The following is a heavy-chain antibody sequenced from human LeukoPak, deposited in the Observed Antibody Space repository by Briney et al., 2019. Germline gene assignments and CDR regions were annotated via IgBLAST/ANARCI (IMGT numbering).Heavy chain of an antibody. CDR1: GFTFTSYA. Sequence: PGGSLRLSCAASGFTFTSYAMSWVRQAPGKGLEWVSYISTGGDNTFYADSLKGRFTVSRDNAKNSLFLQMDSLRAEDTAVYYCARSFCTSVSWSKGHYYYVMDVWGQGTTVTVSS. D-gene: IGHD2-8*02. J-gene: IGHJ6*02. V-gene: IGHV3-21*01. CDR2: ISTGGDNT. CDR3: ARSFCTSVSWSKGHYYYVMDV.